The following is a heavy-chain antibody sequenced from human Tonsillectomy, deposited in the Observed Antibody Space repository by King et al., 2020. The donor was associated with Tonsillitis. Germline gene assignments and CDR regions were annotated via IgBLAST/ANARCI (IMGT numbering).Heavy chain of an antibody. CDR1: GITFSIYG. D-gene: IGHD2-2*01. J-gene: IGHJ6*02. CDR2: ISYDGSNK. Sequence: QVQLVESGGGVVQPGRSLRLSCAASGITFSIYGMHWVRQAPGKGLEWVAVISYDGSNKYYADSVKGRFTISRDNSKNTLYLQMNSLRAEDTAVYYCAKDRGYCSSSSCSGGYYYYYGMDVWGQGTTVTVSS. CDR3: AKDRGYCSSSSCSGGYYYYYGMDV. V-gene: IGHV3-30*18.